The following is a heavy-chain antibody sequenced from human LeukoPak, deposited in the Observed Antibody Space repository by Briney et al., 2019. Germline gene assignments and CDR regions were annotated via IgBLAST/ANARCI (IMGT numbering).Heavy chain of an antibody. J-gene: IGHJ1*01. CDR1: GGSISNGAYY. CDR2: IYYSGST. Sequence: SQTPSLTCTVSGGSISNGAYYWSWIRQHPGKGLEWIGYIYYSGSTYYNPSLKSRVTISVDTSKNQFSLKLSSVTAADTAVYYCASVKNYYGSGSSFQRWGQGTLVTVSS. V-gene: IGHV4-31*03. CDR3: ASVKNYYGSGSSFQR. D-gene: IGHD3-10*01.